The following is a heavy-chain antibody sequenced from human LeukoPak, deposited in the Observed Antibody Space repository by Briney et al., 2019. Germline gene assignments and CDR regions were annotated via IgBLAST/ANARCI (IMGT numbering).Heavy chain of an antibody. Sequence: SETLSLTCTVSGGSISNYYWSWIRQPPGKGLEWIGYIYYSGSTNYSPSLKSRVTISVDTSKNQFSLKLSSVTAADTAVYYCARDVAYPWYNWFDPWGQGTLVTVSS. CDR1: GGSISNYY. J-gene: IGHJ5*02. CDR3: ARDVAYPWYNWFDP. CDR2: IYYSGST. V-gene: IGHV4-59*01. D-gene: IGHD2-8*01.